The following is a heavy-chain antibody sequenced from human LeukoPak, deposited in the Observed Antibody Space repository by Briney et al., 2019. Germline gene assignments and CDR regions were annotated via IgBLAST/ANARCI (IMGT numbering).Heavy chain of an antibody. CDR2: IKQDGSEK. J-gene: IGHJ4*02. V-gene: IGHV3-7*01. CDR1: GFTFSSYW. CDR3: ARGPNSNWSGLDF. D-gene: IGHD6-6*01. Sequence: GGSLRLSCAASGFTFSSYWMSWVRQAPGKGLEWVANIKQDGSEKYYVDSVKGRFTVSRDNAKNTLYLQVNNLRAEDTAVYYCARGPNSNWSGLDFWGQGTLLTVSP.